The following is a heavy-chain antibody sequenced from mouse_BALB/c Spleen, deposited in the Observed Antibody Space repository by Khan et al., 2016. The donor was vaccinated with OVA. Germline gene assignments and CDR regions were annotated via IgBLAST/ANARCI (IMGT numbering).Heavy chain of an antibody. J-gene: IGHJ2*01. D-gene: IGHD2-14*01. V-gene: IGHV5-6-5*01. Sequence: EVQLVESGGGLVKPGGSLKLSCAASGFTFSSYAMSWVRQTPEKRLEWVASISSGGSTYYPDSVKGRFTISRDNARTHLFLQMSSLRSEDKAMYYCTREAYRYDEYYFDYWGQGSTLTVSA. CDR1: GFTFSSYA. CDR3: TREAYRYDEYYFDY. CDR2: ISSGGST.